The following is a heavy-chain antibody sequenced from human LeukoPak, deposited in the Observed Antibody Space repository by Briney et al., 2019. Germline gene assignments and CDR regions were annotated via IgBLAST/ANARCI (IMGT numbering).Heavy chain of an antibody. D-gene: IGHD2/OR15-2a*01. Sequence: PSETLSLTCGVSGGSIDITNYWSWVRPAPGKGLEWIGEISHDGTINYNPSPRSRVAMSLDRANNQFSLSLTSVTAADTAVYYCTRENRPFCPFAYWGQGVLVTVS. CDR1: GGSIDITNY. J-gene: IGHJ4*02. CDR2: ISHDGTI. V-gene: IGHV4-4*02. CDR3: TRENRPFCPFAY.